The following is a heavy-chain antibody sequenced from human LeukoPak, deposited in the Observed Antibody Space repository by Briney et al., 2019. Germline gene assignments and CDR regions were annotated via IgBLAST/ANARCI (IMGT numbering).Heavy chain of an antibody. D-gene: IGHD4-23*01. CDR3: ARQGDYGGIFDC. CDR1: GHSFTSYW. CDR2: IYPGDSDI. Sequence: GESLKISCKGSGHSFTSYWIGWVRQTPGEGLEWMGIIYPGDSDIRYSPSFQGQVTISADKSISTGYLQWSSLKASDTAMYYCARQGDYGGIFDCWGQGTLVTVSS. J-gene: IGHJ4*02. V-gene: IGHV5-51*01.